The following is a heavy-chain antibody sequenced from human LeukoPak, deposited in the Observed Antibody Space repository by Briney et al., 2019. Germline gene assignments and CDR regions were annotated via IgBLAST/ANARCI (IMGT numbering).Heavy chain of an antibody. Sequence: SETLSLTCTVSGGSISSGDYYWSWIRQPPGKGLEWIGYIYYSGSTYYNPSLKSRVTISVDTSKYQFSLKLSSVTAADTAVYYCARGGKAAVRFDLWGRGTLVTVSS. CDR3: ARGGKAAVRFDL. D-gene: IGHD2-15*01. CDR2: IYYSGST. CDR1: GGSISSGDYY. V-gene: IGHV4-30-4*01. J-gene: IGHJ2*01.